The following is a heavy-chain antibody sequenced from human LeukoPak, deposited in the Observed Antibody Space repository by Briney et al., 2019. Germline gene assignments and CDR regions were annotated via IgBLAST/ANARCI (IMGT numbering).Heavy chain of an antibody. J-gene: IGHJ4*02. CDR3: ARHWAHLDY. D-gene: IGHD7-27*01. CDR2: IREDGSEI. CDR1: GFTFSTYS. Sequence: PGGSLRLSCAASGFTFSTYSTNWVRQAPGKGLEWVANIREDGSEIYYLDSVKGRFTIFRDNAKNSLYLQMNGLRAEDTAVYYCARHWAHLDYWGQGTLVTVSS. V-gene: IGHV3-7*01.